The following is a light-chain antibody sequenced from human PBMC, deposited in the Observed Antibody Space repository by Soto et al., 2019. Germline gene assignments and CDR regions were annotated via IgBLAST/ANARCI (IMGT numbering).Light chain of an antibody. CDR1: QSVSSS. J-gene: IGKJ4*02. CDR2: DAS. Sequence: EIVLTQSPATLSLSPGERATLSCMASQSVSSSLAWYQQKTGQAPRLLIYDASNRATGVPARFSGSGSETYFTLTNSSLETEDFAVYYFQQRSNWPLTFGGGTKVEIK. V-gene: IGKV3-11*01. CDR3: QQRSNWPLT.